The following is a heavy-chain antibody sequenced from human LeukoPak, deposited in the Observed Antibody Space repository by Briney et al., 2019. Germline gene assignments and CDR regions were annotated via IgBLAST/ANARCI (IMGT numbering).Heavy chain of an antibody. D-gene: IGHD1-26*01. CDR3: AIEYYCGNYYVFDY. CDR2: ISYDGDHK. J-gene: IGHJ4*02. CDR1: GCTLTDYA. V-gene: IGHV3-30-3*01. Sequence: PGGSLTLTCLSSGCTLTDYAIHWLRQARGKGLDWVAVISYDGDHKYYPDSVKSGFTISRDNSKNTVYLQMNSLRVEDTAVYFCAIEYYCGNYYVFDYWGRGTLVTVSA.